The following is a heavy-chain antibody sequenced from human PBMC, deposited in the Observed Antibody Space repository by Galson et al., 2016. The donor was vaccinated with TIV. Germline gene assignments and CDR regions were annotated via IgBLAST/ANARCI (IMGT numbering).Heavy chain of an antibody. CDR2: LIPMFGIT. V-gene: IGHV1-69*13. CDR3: ARSNSYNFYYMAV. CDR1: GVTFSSYA. J-gene: IGHJ6*03. D-gene: IGHD2/OR15-2a*01. Sequence: SVKVSCKASGVTFSSYATSWVRQAPGQGLEWMGGLIPMFGITNYAQRFQGRVTITADGSTSTAYMELSSLRSEDTAVYYCARSNSYNFYYMAVWGQGTTVTVSS.